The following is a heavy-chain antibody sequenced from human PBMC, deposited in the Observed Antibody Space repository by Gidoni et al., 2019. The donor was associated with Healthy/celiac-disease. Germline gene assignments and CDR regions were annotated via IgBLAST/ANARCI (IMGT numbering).Heavy chain of an antibody. D-gene: IGHD6-19*01. Sequence: EVQLVESGGGLVQPGGSLRLSCAASGFTFSSYEMHWVRQATGKGLEWVSAIGTAGDTYYPGSVKGRFTISRENAKNSLYLQMNSLRAGDTAVYYCARGPVGYSSGWEPFDYWGQGTLVTVSS. CDR3: ARGPVGYSSGWEPFDY. CDR1: GFTFSSYE. J-gene: IGHJ4*02. V-gene: IGHV3-13*01. CDR2: IGTAGDT.